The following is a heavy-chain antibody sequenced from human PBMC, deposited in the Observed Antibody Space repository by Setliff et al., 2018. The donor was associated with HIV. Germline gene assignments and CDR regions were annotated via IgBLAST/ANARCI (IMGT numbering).Heavy chain of an antibody. CDR1: GGSISSGGYF. V-gene: IGHV4-31*03. Sequence: SETLSLTCTVSGGSISSGGYFWSWIRQLPGKGLEWIGYIYYSGSTYYNPSLKSRLTISTDTSKNQFHLKLSSVTAADTAVYYCARAYGSERLNWFDPWGQGTLVTVSS. CDR2: IYYSGST. J-gene: IGHJ5*02. CDR3: ARAYGSERLNWFDP. D-gene: IGHD3-10*01.